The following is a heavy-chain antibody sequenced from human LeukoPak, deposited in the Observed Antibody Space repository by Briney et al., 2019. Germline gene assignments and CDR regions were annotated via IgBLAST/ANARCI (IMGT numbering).Heavy chain of an antibody. Sequence: GASVKVSCKASENTFTNYYMHWVRQAPGQGLEWLGIINPNGDRTNYAQTFQGRVTMTEDTSADTAYMELSSLRSEDTAVYYCATPSYYYDSSSGLAFDIWGQGTMVTVSS. CDR1: ENTFTNYY. CDR3: ATPSYYYDSSSGLAFDI. J-gene: IGHJ3*02. V-gene: IGHV1-46*01. CDR2: INPNGDRT. D-gene: IGHD3-22*01.